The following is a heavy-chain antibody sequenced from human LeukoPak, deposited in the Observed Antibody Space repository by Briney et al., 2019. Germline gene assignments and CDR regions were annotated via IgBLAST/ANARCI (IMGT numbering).Heavy chain of an antibody. D-gene: IGHD5-18*01. Sequence: NPGRSLRLSCAASGFTFSDYSMNWVRQAPGNGLKWVSSISRSSRHVYYAGSVKGRFTISRDNAKNSLYLQMNSLRAEDMAVYFCVRDLMGSGSTTAYLHHWGQGTLVTVSS. J-gene: IGHJ1*01. CDR1: GFTFSDYS. CDR3: VRDLMGSGSTTAYLHH. V-gene: IGHV3-21*01. CDR2: ISRSSRHV.